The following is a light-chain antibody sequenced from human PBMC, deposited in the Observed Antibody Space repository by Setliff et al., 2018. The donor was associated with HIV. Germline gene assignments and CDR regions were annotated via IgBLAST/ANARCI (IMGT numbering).Light chain of an antibody. V-gene: IGLV2-23*02. CDR3: CSYAGSSTPYV. Sequence: QSVLTQPASVSGSPGQSITISCTGTSSDVGSYSLVSWYQQHPGKAPKLIIYAVTKRPSGVSNRFSGSKSGNTASLTISGLQAEDEADYYCCSYAGSSTPYVFGTGTKVTVL. CDR2: AVT. J-gene: IGLJ1*01. CDR1: SSDVGSYSL.